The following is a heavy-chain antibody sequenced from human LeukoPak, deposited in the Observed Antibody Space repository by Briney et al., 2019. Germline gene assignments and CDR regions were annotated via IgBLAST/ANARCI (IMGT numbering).Heavy chain of an antibody. J-gene: IGHJ5*02. D-gene: IGHD2-2*02. CDR2: INHSGST. V-gene: IGHV4-34*01. Sequence: SETLSLTRAVYGGSFSGHYWSWIRQPPGKGLEWIGEINHSGSTNYNPSLKSRVTISVDTSKNQFSLKLSSVTAADTAVYYCARRYQLLYGGSWFDPWGQGTLVTVSS. CDR1: GGSFSGHY. CDR3: ARRYQLLYGGSWFDP.